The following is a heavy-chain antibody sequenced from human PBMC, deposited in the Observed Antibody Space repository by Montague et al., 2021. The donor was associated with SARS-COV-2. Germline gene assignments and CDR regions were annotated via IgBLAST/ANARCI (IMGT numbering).Heavy chain of an antibody. CDR3: ARWDPQTLTLIGLRGKLDSDY. J-gene: IGHJ4*02. CDR1: GGSFSGYY. CDR2: INHSGST. Sequence: SETLSLTCAVYGGSFSGYYWTWIRQSPGKGLEWIAEINHSGSTNYNFNPSLRSRVTISVDTSKSQFSLTLASVTAADTGVYYCARWDPQTLTLIGLRGKLDSDYWSQGTLVTVSS. D-gene: IGHD4-23*01. V-gene: IGHV4-34*01.